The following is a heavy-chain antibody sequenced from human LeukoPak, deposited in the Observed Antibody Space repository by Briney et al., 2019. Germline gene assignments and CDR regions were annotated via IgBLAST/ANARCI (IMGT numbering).Heavy chain of an antibody. J-gene: IGHJ4*02. D-gene: IGHD3-10*01. CDR1: GYTFTGYY. Sequence: ASVKVSCKASGYTFTGYYIHWVRQAPGQGLEWMGWINSNTGGTDYAQNFQGRVTMTRDTSINTAYMELSSLKSDDTAVYYCARRIWFGEPQFDYWGQGTLVTVSS. CDR2: INSNTGGT. CDR3: ARRIWFGEPQFDY. V-gene: IGHV1-2*02.